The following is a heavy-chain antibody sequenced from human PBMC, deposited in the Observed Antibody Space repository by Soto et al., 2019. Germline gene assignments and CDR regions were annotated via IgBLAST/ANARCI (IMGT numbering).Heavy chain of an antibody. CDR2: ISIDGGSA. V-gene: IGHV3-64*04. D-gene: IGHD3-10*01. J-gene: IGHJ6*02. CDR1: GFTFSSFA. CDR3: ASRGRYYGLDV. Sequence: GGSLRLSCSASGFTFSSFAMHWVRQVPGKGLEHVSTISIDGGSAYYADSVTGRFTIARDNSKNTLYLQMSSLRAENTAVYYCASRGRYYGLDVWGQGTTLTVSS.